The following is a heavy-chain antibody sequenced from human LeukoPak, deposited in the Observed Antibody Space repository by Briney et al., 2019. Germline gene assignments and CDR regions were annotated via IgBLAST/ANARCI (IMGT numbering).Heavy chain of an antibody. CDR1: GYDFSTYW. Sequence: ESLKISCKGLGYDFSTYWNAWVRQRPGKGLEWMGIIYPGGSETRYDPSFQGQVTISADRSTSTAYLQWSSLRASDTAMYYCARASRDGYNQNFDHWGQGTLVTVSS. J-gene: IGHJ4*02. D-gene: IGHD5-24*01. CDR3: ARASRDGYNQNFDH. CDR2: IYPGGSET. V-gene: IGHV5-51*01.